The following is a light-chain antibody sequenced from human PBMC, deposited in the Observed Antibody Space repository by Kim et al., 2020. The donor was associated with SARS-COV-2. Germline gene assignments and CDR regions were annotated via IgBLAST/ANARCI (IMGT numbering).Light chain of an antibody. CDR1: TGYIGGHNY. V-gene: IGLV2-11*01. J-gene: IGLJ2*01. CDR2: AVT. CDR3: CAYAGSYILL. Sequence: GQSVTIPCTATTGYIGGHNYVSWYQHHPGKAPKLMIYAVTKRPSGVPDRFSGSKSGNTASLTISGLQAEDEADYYCCAYAGSYILLFGGGTQLTVL.